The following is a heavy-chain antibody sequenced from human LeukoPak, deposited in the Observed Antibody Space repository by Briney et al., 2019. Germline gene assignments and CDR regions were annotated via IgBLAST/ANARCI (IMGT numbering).Heavy chain of an antibody. J-gene: IGHJ4*02. D-gene: IGHD3-22*01. CDR2: ISGSGGST. CDR1: GFTFSSYA. Sequence: GGSLRLSCAASGFTFSSYAMSWVRQAPGKGLKWVSAISGSGGSTYYADSVKGRFTISRDNSKNTLYLQMNSLRAEDTAVYYCAKAIRRYSSGYYFDYWGQGTLVTVSS. CDR3: AKAIRRYSSGYYFDY. V-gene: IGHV3-23*01.